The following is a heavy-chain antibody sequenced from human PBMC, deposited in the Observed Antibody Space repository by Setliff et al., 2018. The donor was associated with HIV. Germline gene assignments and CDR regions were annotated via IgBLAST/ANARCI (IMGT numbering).Heavy chain of an antibody. CDR2: IYHSGST. J-gene: IGHJ3*02. D-gene: IGHD3-10*01. CDR3: ARHRNLDRRGEAFDI. CDR1: GYSISSGYS. V-gene: IGHV4-38-2*01. Sequence: SETLSLTCAVSGYSISSGYSWGWIRQSPGKGLEWIGSIYHSGSTYYNPSLKSRVTISVDTSKNQFSLKLSSVTAADTAVYYCARHRNLDRRGEAFDIWGQGTMVTVSS.